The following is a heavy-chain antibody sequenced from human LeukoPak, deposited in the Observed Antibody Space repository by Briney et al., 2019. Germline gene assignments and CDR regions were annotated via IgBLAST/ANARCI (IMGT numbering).Heavy chain of an antibody. J-gene: IGHJ4*02. CDR1: GFTFSSYW. D-gene: IGHD3-22*01. CDR2: IYPGDSDT. CDR3: ARQTYYYDSSGYFLFDY. V-gene: IGHV5-51*01. Sequence: GGSLRLSCAASGFTFSSYWMSWVRQMPGKGLEWMGIIYPGDSDTRYSPSFQGQVTISADKSISTAYLQWSSLKASDTAMYYCARQTYYYDSSGYFLFDYWGQGTLVTVSS.